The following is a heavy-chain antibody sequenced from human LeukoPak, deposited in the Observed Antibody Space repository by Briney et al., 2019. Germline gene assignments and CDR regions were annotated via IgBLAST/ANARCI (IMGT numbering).Heavy chain of an antibody. D-gene: IGHD2/OR15-2a*01. CDR2: IANDGSST. V-gene: IGHV3-74*01. J-gene: IGHJ4*02. CDR1: GFTFSDFW. CDR3: SRGVNRNYADY. Sequence: GGSLRLSCVASGFTFSDFWMHWFRQAPGMGPVWVSRIANDGSSTSYADSVKGRFTISRDNAENTLYLQMNRLSAEDTAVYYLSRGVNRNYADYWGQGTLVTVSS.